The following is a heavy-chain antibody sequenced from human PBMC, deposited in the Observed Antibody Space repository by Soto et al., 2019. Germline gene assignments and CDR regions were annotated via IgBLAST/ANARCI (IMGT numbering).Heavy chain of an antibody. CDR1: GYTFTGNA. Sequence: QVQLVQSGAEVKNPGASVKVSCRASGYTFTGNAIHWIRQAPGQRLEWIGKIDPGNGNTKYSQNFQGRVTITRDTSASAAYMELNTLGSEDTSIYYCARSETGYSRFDYWGQGTLGTVSA. J-gene: IGHJ4*02. CDR2: IDPGNGNT. D-gene: IGHD3-9*01. V-gene: IGHV1-3*01. CDR3: ARSETGYSRFDY.